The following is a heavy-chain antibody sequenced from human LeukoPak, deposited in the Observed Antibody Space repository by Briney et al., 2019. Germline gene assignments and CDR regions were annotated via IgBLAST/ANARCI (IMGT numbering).Heavy chain of an antibody. Sequence: PSETLSLTCAVYGGSFSGYYWSWIRQPPGKGLEWIGEINHSGSTNYNPSLKSRVTISVDTSKNQFSLKLSSVTAADTAVYYCATGRPPGQYYDSSGYYYVFDYWGQGTLVTVSS. CDR1: GGSFSGYY. V-gene: IGHV4-34*01. D-gene: IGHD3-22*01. J-gene: IGHJ4*02. CDR3: ATGRPPGQYYDSSGYYYVFDY. CDR2: INHSGST.